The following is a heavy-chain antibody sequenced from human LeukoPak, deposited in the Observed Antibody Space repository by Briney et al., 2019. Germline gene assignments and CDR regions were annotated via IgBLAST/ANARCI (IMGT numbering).Heavy chain of an antibody. D-gene: IGHD6-13*01. CDR2: ISAYNGNT. CDR1: GYTFTSYG. CDR3: ASFGSSWSQVDY. J-gene: IGHJ4*02. V-gene: IGHV1-18*01. Sequence: GASVKVSCKVSGYTFTSYGISWVRQAPGQGLEWVGWISAYNGNTNYAQKLQGRVTMTTDTSTSTAYMELRSLRSDDTAVYYCASFGSSWSQVDYWGQGTLVTVSS.